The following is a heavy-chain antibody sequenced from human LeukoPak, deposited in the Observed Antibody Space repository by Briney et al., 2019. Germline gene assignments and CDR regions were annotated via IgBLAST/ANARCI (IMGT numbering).Heavy chain of an antibody. V-gene: IGHV4-59*01. CDR2: IYYSGST. CDR3: ARVDMGARGGDAFDI. J-gene: IGHJ3*02. D-gene: IGHD1-26*01. CDR1: GGSISSYY. Sequence: SETLSLTCTVSGGSISSYYWSWIRQPPGKGLEWIGYIYYSGSTNYNPSLKSRVTISVDTSKNQFSLKLSSVTAADTAVYYCARVDMGARGGDAFDIWGRGTMVTVSS.